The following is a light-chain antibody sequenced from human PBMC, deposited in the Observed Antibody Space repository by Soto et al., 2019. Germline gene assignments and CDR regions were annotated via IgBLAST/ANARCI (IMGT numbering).Light chain of an antibody. CDR2: KAS. J-gene: IGKJ1*01. CDR3: QQYNSYSWT. Sequence: DIQMTQSPSTLSGSVGDRVTITCRASHTISIWLAWYQQKPGKAPKLLIYKASTLKSGVPSRFSGSGSGTEFTLTISSLQPDDFATYYCQQYNSYSWTFGQGTKVDIK. CDR1: HTISIW. V-gene: IGKV1-5*03.